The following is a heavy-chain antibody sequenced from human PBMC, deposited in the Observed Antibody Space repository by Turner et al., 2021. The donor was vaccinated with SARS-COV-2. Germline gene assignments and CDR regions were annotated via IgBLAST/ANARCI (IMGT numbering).Heavy chain of an antibody. CDR1: GFTFSSYA. Sequence: QVQLVESVGGVVQPGRSLRHPCVASGFTFSSYAIHWVRQAPGKGLEWVAVISYDGTNKYYADSVRGRFTFSRDDSKNTLYLQMNSLRTEDTAVYYCARPLGGNYYRGLEYWGQGTLVTVSS. CDR2: ISYDGTNK. CDR3: ARPLGGNYYRGLEY. V-gene: IGHV3-30-3*01. J-gene: IGHJ4*02. D-gene: IGHD1-26*01.